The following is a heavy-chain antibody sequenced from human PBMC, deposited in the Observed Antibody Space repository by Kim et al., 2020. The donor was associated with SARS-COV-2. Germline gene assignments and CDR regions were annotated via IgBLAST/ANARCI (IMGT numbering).Heavy chain of an antibody. CDR2: IRSKANSYAT. Sequence: GGSLRLSCAASGFTFSGSAMHWVRQASGKGLEWVGRIRSKANSYATAYAASVKGRFTISRDDSKNTAYLQMNSLKTEDTAVYYCTRHSLDGYNQADFDYWGQGTLVTVSS. V-gene: IGHV3-73*01. CDR3: TRHSLDGYNQADFDY. J-gene: IGHJ4*02. CDR1: GFTFSGSA. D-gene: IGHD5-12*01.